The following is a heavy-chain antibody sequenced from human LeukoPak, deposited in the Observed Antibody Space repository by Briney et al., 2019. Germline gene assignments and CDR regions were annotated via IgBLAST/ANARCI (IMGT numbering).Heavy chain of an antibody. J-gene: IGHJ4*02. V-gene: IGHV4-34*12. CDR3: ASRSAAAGNFDS. CDR1: GGSFSGYY. D-gene: IGHD6-13*01. Sequence: SETLSLTCVVYGGSFSGYYWSWIRQPPGKGQEWIGEIIHSGSTNYNPSLKSRLTISLDTSKNQFSLILSSVTSADTAVYYCASRSAAAGNFDSWGQGTLVTVSS. CDR2: IIHSGST.